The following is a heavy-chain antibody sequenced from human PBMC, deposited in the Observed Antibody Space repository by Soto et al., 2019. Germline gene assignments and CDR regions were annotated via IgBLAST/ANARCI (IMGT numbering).Heavy chain of an antibody. V-gene: IGHV1-18*01. CDR2: ISAYNGNT. CDR3: ASGYCSGGSCYRREYYFDY. D-gene: IGHD2-15*01. Sequence: QVQLVQSGAEVKKPGASVKVSCKASGYTFTSYGISWVRQAPGQGLEWMGWISAYNGNTNYAQKLQGRVTMTTDTSTSTAYMELRSLRFDDTAVYYCASGYCSGGSCYRREYYFDYWGQGTLVTVSS. CDR1: GYTFTSYG. J-gene: IGHJ4*02.